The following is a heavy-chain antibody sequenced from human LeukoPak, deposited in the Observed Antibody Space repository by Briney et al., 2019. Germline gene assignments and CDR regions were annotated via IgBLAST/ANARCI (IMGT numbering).Heavy chain of an antibody. CDR1: GYTFTSYD. Sequence: ASVKVSCKASGYTFTSYDINWVRQATGQGLEWVGWMNPNSGNTGYAQKFQGRVTMTRNTSISTAYMELSSLRSEDTAVYYCARGMVVAATRYYYGMDVWGQGTTVTVSS. CDR3: ARGMVVAATRYYYGMDV. D-gene: IGHD2-15*01. CDR2: MNPNSGNT. J-gene: IGHJ6*02. V-gene: IGHV1-8*01.